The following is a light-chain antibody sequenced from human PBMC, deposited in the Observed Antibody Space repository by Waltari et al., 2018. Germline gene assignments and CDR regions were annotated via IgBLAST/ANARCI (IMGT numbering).Light chain of an antibody. CDR1: QTIRSY. CDR3: QQYNTYPLT. V-gene: IGKV1-8*01. J-gene: IGKJ4*01. CDR2: GAS. Sequence: AIRITQSPSSLSASTGDRVTLTCRASQTIRSYLAWYQQKPGKAPKLLIYGASTLESGVPSRFSGSQSGTDFTLTISCLQSEDFAVYYCQQYNTYPLTFGGGTKVEI.